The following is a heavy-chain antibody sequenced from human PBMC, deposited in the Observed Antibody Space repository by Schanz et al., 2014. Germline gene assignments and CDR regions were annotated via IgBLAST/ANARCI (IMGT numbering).Heavy chain of an antibody. J-gene: IGHJ3*02. CDR2: ISGSGGDT. CDR1: GFTLSSYA. CDR3: ARENLNWEAFDI. V-gene: IGHV3-23*01. Sequence: EVQLLESGGGLVQPGGSLRLSCAASGFTLSSYAMSWVRQAPGKGLEWVSAISGSGGDTYYADSVKGRFTISRDNAKNSLYLEMTSLRGEDTAVYYCARENLNWEAFDIWGQGTVVTVSS. D-gene: IGHD7-27*01.